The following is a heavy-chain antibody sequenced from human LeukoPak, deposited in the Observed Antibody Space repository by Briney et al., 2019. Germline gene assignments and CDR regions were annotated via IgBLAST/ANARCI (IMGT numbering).Heavy chain of an antibody. J-gene: IGHJ3*02. D-gene: IGHD3-22*01. CDR2: ISAYNGNT. CDR1: GCTFTSYG. Sequence: GASVKVSCKASGCTFTSYGISWVRQAPGQGLEWMGWISAYNGNTNYAQKLQGRVTMTTDTSTGTAYMELRSLRSDDTAVYYCASRDSSGGEKTGHAFDIWGQGTMVTVSS. CDR3: ASRDSSGGEKTGHAFDI. V-gene: IGHV1-18*01.